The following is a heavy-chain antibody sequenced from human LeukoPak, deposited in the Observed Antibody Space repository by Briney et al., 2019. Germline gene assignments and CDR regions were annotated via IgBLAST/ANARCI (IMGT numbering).Heavy chain of an antibody. CDR3: ARDYDHYMDV. CDR2: IKQDGSKK. CDR1: GFTFSRSW. J-gene: IGHJ6*03. V-gene: IGHV3-7*01. Sequence: GGSLRPSCAASGFTFSRSWMSWVRQAPGKGLEWVANIKQDGSKKYYVDSVKGRFTISRDNAKNSLYLQMNSLRAEDTAVYYCARDYDHYMDVWGKGTTVTVSS.